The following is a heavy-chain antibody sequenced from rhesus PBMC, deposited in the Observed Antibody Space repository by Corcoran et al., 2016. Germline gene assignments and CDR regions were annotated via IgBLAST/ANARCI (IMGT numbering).Heavy chain of an antibody. CDR1: GGAISASYY. CDR3: ARSWGSGWYYFDY. Sequence: QVQLQESGPGLVKPSATLSLTCAVSGGAISASYYWNWIRHSPGTGLEWIGNIYGNGASTYCNPSLRSRVTISKDTSKNQFFLKLSSVTAADTAVYYCARSWGSGWYYFDYWGQGVLVTVSS. D-gene: IGHD6-31*01. J-gene: IGHJ4*01. CDR2: IYGNGAST. V-gene: IGHV4S9*01.